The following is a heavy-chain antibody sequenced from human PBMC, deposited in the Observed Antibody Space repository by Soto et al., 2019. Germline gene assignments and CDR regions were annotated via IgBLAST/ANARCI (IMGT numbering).Heavy chain of an antibody. D-gene: IGHD2-2*01. J-gene: IGHJ5*02. CDR1: GYTFSNYG. CDR3: ARVVPGAEAWFGP. CDR2: ISLYSDGT. V-gene: IGHV1-18*01. Sequence: ASVKVSCKTSGYTFSNYGITWARQAPGQPLEWLGWISLYSDGTNYAQKFQGRVSMTTDTSTTTAYMELRSLRSDDTAVYYCARVVPGAEAWFGPWGQGTLVTVSS.